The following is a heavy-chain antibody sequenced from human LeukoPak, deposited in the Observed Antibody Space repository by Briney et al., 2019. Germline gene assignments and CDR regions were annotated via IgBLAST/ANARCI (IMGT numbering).Heavy chain of an antibody. V-gene: IGHV3-15*01. CDR2: IKRKTDGGTT. CDR1: GFTFSNAW. Sequence: GGSLRLSCAASGFTFSNAWMSWVRQTPGKGLQWFGRIKRKTDGGTTDYAALVKGRFTISRDDSKNTLHLQMNSLKTEDTAVYYCTTDDYGYWGQGTLVTVSS. CDR3: TTDDYGY. D-gene: IGHD3-16*01. J-gene: IGHJ4*02.